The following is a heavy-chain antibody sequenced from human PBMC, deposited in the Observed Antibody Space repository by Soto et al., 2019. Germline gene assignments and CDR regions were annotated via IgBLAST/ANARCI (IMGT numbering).Heavy chain of an antibody. CDR3: ASSYGSGYRAFDY. J-gene: IGHJ4*02. D-gene: IGHD3-10*01. V-gene: IGHV1-69*02. CDR1: GDTFNFYS. Sequence: QVQLVQSGAEVTRPGSSVKVSCKASGDTFNFYSINWVRQAPGLGLEWVGRVNPIVSMSNYAQKFQGRVTMIADKSTSTAYMELSSLGSEDTAIYYCASSYGSGYRAFDYWGQGALVTVSS. CDR2: VNPIVSMS.